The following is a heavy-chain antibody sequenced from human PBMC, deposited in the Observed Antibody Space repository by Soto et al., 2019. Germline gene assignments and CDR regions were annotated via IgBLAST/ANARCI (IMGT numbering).Heavy chain of an antibody. CDR3: AGRGYSYGYDYFDY. D-gene: IGHD5-18*01. CDR2: IYYGGST. J-gene: IGHJ4*02. V-gene: IGHV4-31*03. CDR1: GGSISSGGYY. Sequence: QVQLQESGPGLVKPSQTLSLTCTVSGGSISSGGYYWSWIRQHPGKGLEWIGYIYYGGSTYYNPSLKSRVTISVDTSKNQFSLKLSSVTAADTAVYYCAGRGYSYGYDYFDYWGQGTLVTVSS.